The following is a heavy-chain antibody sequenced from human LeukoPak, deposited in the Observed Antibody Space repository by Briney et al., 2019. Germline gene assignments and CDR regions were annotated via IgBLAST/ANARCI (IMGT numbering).Heavy chain of an antibody. CDR2: INAGNGNT. CDR1: GYTFTSYA. J-gene: IGHJ4*02. V-gene: IGHV1-3*01. CDR3: AGVYTTGVSDFDY. D-gene: IGHD4-23*01. Sequence: ASVKVSCKASGYTFTSYAMHWVRQAPGQRLEWMGWINAGNGNTKYSQKFQGRVTITRDTSASTAYMQLSSLRSEDTAVYYCAGVYTTGVSDFDYWGQGTLVTVSS.